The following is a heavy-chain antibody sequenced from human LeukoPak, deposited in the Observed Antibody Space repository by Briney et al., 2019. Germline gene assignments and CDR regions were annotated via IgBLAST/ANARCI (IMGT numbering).Heavy chain of an antibody. D-gene: IGHD1-26*01. CDR3: ARHGVGTTHPYWFDP. CDR1: MVSTTTRGYY. CDR2: IYYSGST. V-gene: IGHV4-39*01. J-gene: IGHJ5*02. Sequence: SETLSLTCTLSMVSTTTRGYYSGWIRQPPGKGLEWIGSIYYSGSTYFNPSLKSRVTISVDMSKNQFSLKLSSVTAADTAVYYCARHGVGTTHPYWFDPWGQGTLVIVSS.